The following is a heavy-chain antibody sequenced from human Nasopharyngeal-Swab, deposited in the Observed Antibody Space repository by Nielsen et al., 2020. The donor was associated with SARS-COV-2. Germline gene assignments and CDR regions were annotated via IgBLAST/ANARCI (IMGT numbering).Heavy chain of an antibody. CDR2: IYYGGST. CDR3: ARRVARAPRHEGDYYYGMDV. D-gene: IGHD3-16*01. Sequence: WIRQPPGKGLEWIGSIYYGGSTYYNPSLKSRVTTSVDTSKNQFSLKLSSVTAADTAVYYYARRVARAPRHEGDYYYGMDVWGQGTTVTVSS. V-gene: IGHV4-39*01. J-gene: IGHJ6*02.